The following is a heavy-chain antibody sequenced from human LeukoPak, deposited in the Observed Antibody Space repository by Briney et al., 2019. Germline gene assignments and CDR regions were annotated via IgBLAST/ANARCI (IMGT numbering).Heavy chain of an antibody. CDR2: IHYSGST. V-gene: IGHV4-59*08. J-gene: IGHJ4*02. D-gene: IGHD6-19*01. CDR3: ARWYSSGWAFDY. Sequence: NTSETLSLPCTVSGGTISSYYWNWTRQPPGKGLEWIGYIHYSGSTNYNPSLKSRVTISVDTSKNQFSLKLSSVTAADTAVYYCARWYSSGWAFDYWGQGTLVSVSS. CDR1: GGTISSYY.